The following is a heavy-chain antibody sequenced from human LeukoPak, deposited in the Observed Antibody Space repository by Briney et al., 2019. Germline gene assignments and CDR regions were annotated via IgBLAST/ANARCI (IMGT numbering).Heavy chain of an antibody. Sequence: QXXGXXLGWXLNLKQYRSDKYYVDSVNGRFTISKDNAKNSLYLQMNSLRAEDTAVYYCARLIILPGYADYWGQGTLVTVSS. V-gene: IGHV3-7*01. J-gene: IGHJ4*02. CDR2: LKQYRSDK. CDR3: ARLIILPGYADY. D-gene: IGHD3-9*01.